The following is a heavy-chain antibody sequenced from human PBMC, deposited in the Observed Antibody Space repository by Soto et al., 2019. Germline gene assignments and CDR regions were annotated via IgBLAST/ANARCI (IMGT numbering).Heavy chain of an antibody. CDR3: ARGGGVGVAGSAAFDM. D-gene: IGHD3-3*01. V-gene: IGHV1-2*02. Sequence: QLHLVQSGAVVKKPGASVTVSCSASGYPVTAYYMHWVRQAPGRGLEWMGGINPATGAAKYKQTFQGKVTMPRDTSTSTVFMEPGGLTSEDTAVFYCARGGGVGVAGSAAFDMWGQGTLVTVSS. CDR2: INPATGAA. CDR1: GYPVTAYY. J-gene: IGHJ3*02.